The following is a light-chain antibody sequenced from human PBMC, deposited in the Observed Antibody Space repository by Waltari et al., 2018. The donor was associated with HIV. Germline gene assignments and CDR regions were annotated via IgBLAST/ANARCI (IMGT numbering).Light chain of an antibody. V-gene: IGLV3-21*02. CDR1: DIGSES. J-gene: IGLJ2*01. Sequence: SYVVTQTPSVSVAPGQTARITCAGDDIGSESVHWYQQKPGQAPGLVVYDDRDRPSVIPARFTGSNSGNTATLTITRVEAGDEADYYCQVWESGGDIVFFGGGTKLTVL. CDR2: DDR. CDR3: QVWESGGDIVF.